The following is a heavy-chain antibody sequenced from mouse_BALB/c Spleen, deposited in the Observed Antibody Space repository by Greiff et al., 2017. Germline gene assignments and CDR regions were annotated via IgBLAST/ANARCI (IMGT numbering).Heavy chain of an antibody. V-gene: IGHV3-2*02. CDR2: ISYSGST. CDR1: GYSITSDYA. J-gene: IGHJ1*01. CDR3: ASHGNSYWYFDV. D-gene: IGHD2-1*01. Sequence: EVKLQESGPGLVKPSQSLSLTCTVTGYSITSDYAWNWIRQFPGNKLEWMGYISYSGSTSYNPSLKSRISITRDTSKNQFFLQLNSVTTEDTATYYCASHGNSYWYFDVWGAGTTVTVSS.